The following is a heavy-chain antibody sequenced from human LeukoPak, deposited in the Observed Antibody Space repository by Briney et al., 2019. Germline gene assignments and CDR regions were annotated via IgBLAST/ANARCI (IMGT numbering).Heavy chain of an antibody. Sequence: GGSLRLSCAASDFTVNSHDMTWVRQAPGKGLEWVSVIYTYGSTYYADSVKGRFTISRHNSKNTLFLQMSSLRAEDTAVYYCARDVRTEYYDSSGNHDAFDIWGQRTMVTVSS. D-gene: IGHD3-22*01. CDR1: DFTVNSHD. CDR3: ARDVRTEYYDSSGNHDAFDI. V-gene: IGHV3-53*04. J-gene: IGHJ3*02. CDR2: IYTYGST.